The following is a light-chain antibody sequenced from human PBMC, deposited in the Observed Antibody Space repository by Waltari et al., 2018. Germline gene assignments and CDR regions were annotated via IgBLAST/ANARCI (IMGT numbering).Light chain of an antibody. V-gene: IGLV3-25*03. J-gene: IGLJ2*01. Sequence: SYELTQPPSVSVSPGQTARITCSGDALPKQYVYWYQQKSGQAPILVMYKDRERPSGIPERFSCTSSGKKGRLPIRGVQTEDETDYYFQSGDNSGTNRVLFGGGTKLTVL. CDR2: KDR. CDR1: ALPKQY. CDR3: QSGDNSGTNRVL.